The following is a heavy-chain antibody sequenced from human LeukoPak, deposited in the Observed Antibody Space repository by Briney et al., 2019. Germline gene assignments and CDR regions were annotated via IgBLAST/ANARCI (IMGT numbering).Heavy chain of an antibody. CDR1: GGTFINYA. J-gene: IGHJ5*02. CDR3: ARRSIAAAGNWFDP. D-gene: IGHD6-13*01. CDR2: IIPIFGTA. Sequence: SVKVSFKASGGTFINYAISWVRQAPGQGPEWMGGIIPIFGTANYAQKFQGRVTITADESTSTAYMELSSLRSEDTAVYYCARRSIAAAGNWFDPWGQGTLVTVSS. V-gene: IGHV1-69*13.